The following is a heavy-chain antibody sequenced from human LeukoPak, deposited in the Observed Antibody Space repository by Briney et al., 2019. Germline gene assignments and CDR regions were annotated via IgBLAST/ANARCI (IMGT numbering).Heavy chain of an antibody. Sequence: PGGSLRLSCAASGFTFSSYAMSWVRQAPGKGLEWVSAISGSGGSTYYAGSVKGRFTISRDNSKDTPYLQMNSLRAEDTAVYFCAKNVRALAAADFDYWGQGTLVTVSS. V-gene: IGHV3-23*01. CDR3: AKNVRALAAADFDY. J-gene: IGHJ4*02. D-gene: IGHD6-13*01. CDR2: ISGSGGST. CDR1: GFTFSSYA.